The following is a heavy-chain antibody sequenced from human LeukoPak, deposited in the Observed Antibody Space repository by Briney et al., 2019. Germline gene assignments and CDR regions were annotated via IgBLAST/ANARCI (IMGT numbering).Heavy chain of an antibody. CDR2: INHSGST. CDR3: ATLRLSGYSYGTFDY. J-gene: IGHJ4*02. V-gene: IGHV4-34*01. CDR1: GGSFSGYY. Sequence: PSETLSLTCAVYGGSFSGYYWSWIRQPPGKRLEWIGEINHSGSTNYNPSLKSRVTISVDTSKNQFSLKLSSVTAADTAVYYCATLRLSGYSYGTFDYWGQGTLVTVSS. D-gene: IGHD5-18*01.